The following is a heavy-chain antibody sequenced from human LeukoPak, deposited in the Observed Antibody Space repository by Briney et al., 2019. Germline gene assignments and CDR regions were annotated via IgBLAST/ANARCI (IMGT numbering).Heavy chain of an antibody. V-gene: IGHV3-30*02. Sequence: GGSLRLSCAASGFTFSSYSMNWVRQAPGKGLEWVAFIRYDGSNKYYADSVKGRFTISRDNSKNTLYLQMNSLRAEDTAVYYCAKGRFPCPDYWGQGTLVTVSS. CDR3: AKGRFPCPDY. CDR1: GFTFSSYS. J-gene: IGHJ4*02. CDR2: IRYDGSNK. D-gene: IGHD3-10*01.